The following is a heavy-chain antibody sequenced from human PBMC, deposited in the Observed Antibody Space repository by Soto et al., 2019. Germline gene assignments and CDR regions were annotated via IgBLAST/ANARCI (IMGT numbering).Heavy chain of an antibody. D-gene: IGHD2-2*01. CDR2: IRSRSIDM. V-gene: IGHV3-21*01. J-gene: IGHJ3*02. Sequence: EVQLVESGGGLVKPGESLRLSCAASGFTFSNYNINWVGQAPGKGLEWVSSIRSRSIDMYYADSVKGRFTISRDDAKNSLSLQMNDLRAEDTAVYFCVRESYPAKAFDIWGQGTMVTVSS. CDR1: GFTFSNYN. CDR3: VRESYPAKAFDI.